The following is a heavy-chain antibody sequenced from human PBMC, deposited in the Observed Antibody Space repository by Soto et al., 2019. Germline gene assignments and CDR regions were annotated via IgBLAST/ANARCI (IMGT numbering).Heavy chain of an antibody. J-gene: IGHJ2*01. Sequence: EVQLVESGGGLVQPGGSLRLSWAASGFTFSSYWMSWVRQAPGKGLEGVAKKKQDGSEKYYVDSVKGRFTISSDNAKNSLYLQMNSLRAEDTAVYYCARSGAVTAPLEANRPGYFDLWGRGTLVTVSS. CDR1: GFTFSSYW. V-gene: IGHV3-7*02. CDR3: ARSGAVTAPLEANRPGYFDL. D-gene: IGHD2-21*02. CDR2: KKQDGSEK.